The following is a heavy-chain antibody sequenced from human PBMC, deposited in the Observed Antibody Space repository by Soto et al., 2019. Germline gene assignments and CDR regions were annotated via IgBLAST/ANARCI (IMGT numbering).Heavy chain of an antibody. CDR2: ISAYNGNT. D-gene: IGHD5-18*01. J-gene: IGHJ6*02. V-gene: IGHV1-18*01. CDR1: GYTFTSYG. CDR3: ASTAMVIAIYYYYGMDV. Sequence: QVQLVQSGAEVKKPGASVKVSCKVSGYTFTSYGISWVRQAPGQGLEWMGWISAYNGNTNYAQKLQGRVTMTTDTSTSTAYMELRSLRSDDTAVYFCASTAMVIAIYYYYGMDVWGQGTTVTVSS.